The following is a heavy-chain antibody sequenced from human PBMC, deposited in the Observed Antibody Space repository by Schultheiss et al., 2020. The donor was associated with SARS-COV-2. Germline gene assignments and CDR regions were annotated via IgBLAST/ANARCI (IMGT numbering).Heavy chain of an antibody. CDR3: ARRWGSGWYFDY. Sequence: SETLSLTCTVSGGSISSYYWSWIRQHPGKGLEWIGYIYYSGSTYYNPSLKSRVTISVDTSKNQFSLKLSSVTAADTAVYYCARRWGSGWYFDYWGQGTLVTVSS. V-gene: IGHV4-59*06. CDR2: IYYSGST. D-gene: IGHD6-19*01. J-gene: IGHJ4*02. CDR1: GGSISSYY.